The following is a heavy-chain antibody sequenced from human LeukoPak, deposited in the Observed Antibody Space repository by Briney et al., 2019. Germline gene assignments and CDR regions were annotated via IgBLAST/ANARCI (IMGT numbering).Heavy chain of an antibody. V-gene: IGHV1-69*05. Sequence: SVKVSCKASGDTFSSYAISWVRQAPGQGLEWMGGIIPIFGTANYAQKFQGRVTITTDASTSTAYMELSSLRSDDTAVYYCASTPTVVVTAAMPRGWFVTWGQGTPVTVSS. D-gene: IGHD2-2*01. CDR1: GDTFSSYA. CDR2: IIPIFGTA. J-gene: IGHJ5*02. CDR3: ASTPTVVVTAAMPRGWFVT.